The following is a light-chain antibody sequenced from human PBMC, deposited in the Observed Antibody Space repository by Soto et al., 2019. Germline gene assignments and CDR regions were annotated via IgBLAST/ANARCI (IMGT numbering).Light chain of an antibody. CDR2: DAS. Sequence: ELVMTQSPATLSVSPGERATLSCRASQSFSSNVAWYQQRPGQAPRLLIYDASNRATGIPARFSGSGSGTDFTLTISSLEPEDFAVYYCQQRSNWPPTFGQGTKVDIK. V-gene: IGKV3-11*01. J-gene: IGKJ1*01. CDR3: QQRSNWPPT. CDR1: QSFSSN.